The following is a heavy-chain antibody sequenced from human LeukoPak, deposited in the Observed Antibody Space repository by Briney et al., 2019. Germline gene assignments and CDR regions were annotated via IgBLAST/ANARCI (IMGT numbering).Heavy chain of an antibody. V-gene: IGHV3-23*01. D-gene: IGHD6-19*01. CDR2: ISDSGDNT. J-gene: IGHJ4*02. CDR1: GFTFSSFG. CDR3: AKVWWLDLSFFDY. Sequence: PGGSLRLSCAASGFTFSSFGMHWVRQAPGKGLEWVSAISDSGDNTYYADSVQGRFTISRDNSKNTLYLQMNSLRAEDTAVYYCAKVWWLDLSFFDYWGQGTLVTVSS.